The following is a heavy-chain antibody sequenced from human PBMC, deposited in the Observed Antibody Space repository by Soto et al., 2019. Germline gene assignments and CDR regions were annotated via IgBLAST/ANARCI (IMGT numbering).Heavy chain of an antibody. CDR2: IIPRFGTT. J-gene: IGHJ4*02. CDR1: GDSFSKYT. V-gene: IGHV1-69*13. CDR3: ARGRGLYNSGXXXXDS. D-gene: IGHD1-1*01. Sequence: GASVKVSCKASGDSFSKYTVNWVRQAPRQGLEWMGGIIPRFGTTNFAPTLQDRVTITADESMNTVYMELSSLRSEDTALYYCARGRGLYNSGXXXXDSWGQGTLVTVSS.